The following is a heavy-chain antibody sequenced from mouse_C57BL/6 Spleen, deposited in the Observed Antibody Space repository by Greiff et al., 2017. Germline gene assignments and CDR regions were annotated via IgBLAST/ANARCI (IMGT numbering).Heavy chain of an antibody. CDR2: IYPRSGNT. V-gene: IGHV1-81*01. Sequence: VQLQQSGAELARPGASVKLSCKASGYTFTSYGISWVKQRPGQGLEWIGEIYPRSGNTYYNEKFKGKATLTADKSSSTAYMELRSLTSEHSAVYFCARGGTMVTTHFYFDYWGQGTTLTVSS. CDR1: GYTFTSYG. D-gene: IGHD2-2*01. CDR3: ARGGTMVTTHFYFDY. J-gene: IGHJ2*01.